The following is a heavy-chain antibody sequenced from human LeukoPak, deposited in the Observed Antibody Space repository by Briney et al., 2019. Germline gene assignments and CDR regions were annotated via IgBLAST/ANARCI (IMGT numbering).Heavy chain of an antibody. CDR1: GFTFTNHA. Sequence: GGSLRLSCAASGFTFTNHAVSWVRQAPGKGLEWVSAEGSAGGTYYADSVKGRFTISRGNSGKTMSLQMNRLRVEDTALYYCASRTWVGAGYYAFDIWGQGTMVTASS. J-gene: IGHJ3*02. CDR2: EGSAGGT. D-gene: IGHD1-26*01. V-gene: IGHV3-23*01. CDR3: ASRTWVGAGYYAFDI.